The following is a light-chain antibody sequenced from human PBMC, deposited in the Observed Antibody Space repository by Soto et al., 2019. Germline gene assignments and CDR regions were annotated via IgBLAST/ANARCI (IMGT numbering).Light chain of an antibody. V-gene: IGKV3-15*01. CDR2: GAS. CDR3: QQYNYWPIT. CDR1: QSVADN. J-gene: IGKJ5*01. Sequence: EVVMTQSPATLSVSQGERVTLSCRSSQSVADNLAWFQQKPGQGPRLLIYGASTRATGIPARFSGSGSETDFTLTVSSLRSEDSAVYYCQQYNYWPITFGQGTRLEIK.